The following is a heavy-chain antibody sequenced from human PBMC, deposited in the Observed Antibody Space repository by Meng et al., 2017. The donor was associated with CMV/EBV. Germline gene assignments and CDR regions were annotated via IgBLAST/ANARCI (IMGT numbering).Heavy chain of an antibody. J-gene: IGHJ5*02. CDR1: GFTFSGSA. Sequence: LTGAASGFTFSGSAMHWVRQASGKGLEWVGRIRSKANSYATAYAASVKGRFTISRDDSKNTAYLQMNSLKTEDTAVYYCTRLGDAPLRRGFDPWGQGTLVTVSS. V-gene: IGHV3-73*01. CDR2: IRSKANSYAT. D-gene: IGHD5-12*01. CDR3: TRLGDAPLRRGFDP.